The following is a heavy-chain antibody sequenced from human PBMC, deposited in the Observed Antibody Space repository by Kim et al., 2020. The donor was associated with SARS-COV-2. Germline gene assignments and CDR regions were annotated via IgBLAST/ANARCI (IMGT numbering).Heavy chain of an antibody. J-gene: IGHJ4*02. Sequence: IYAPKFQGRVTMTEDTSTDTAYMELSSLRSEDTTVYYCATGSVYFRCLGYWGQGTLVTVSS. D-gene: IGHD3-16*01. V-gene: IGHV1-24*01. CDR3: ATGSVYFRCLGY.